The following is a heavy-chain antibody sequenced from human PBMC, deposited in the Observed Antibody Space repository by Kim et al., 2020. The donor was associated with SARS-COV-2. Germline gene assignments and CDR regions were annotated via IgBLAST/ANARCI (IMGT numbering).Heavy chain of an antibody. V-gene: IGHV4-39*01. CDR2: IYYSGST. CDR3: ARYPTAANPYYDILTGYYTDY. Sequence: SETLSLTCTVSGGSISSSSYYWGWIRQPPGKGPEWIGSIYYSGSTYYNPSLKSRVTISVDTSKNQFSLKLSSVTAADTAVYYCARYPTAANPYYDILTGYYTDYGGQGTLVTVSS. J-gene: IGHJ4*02. CDR1: GGSISSSSYY. D-gene: IGHD3-9*01.